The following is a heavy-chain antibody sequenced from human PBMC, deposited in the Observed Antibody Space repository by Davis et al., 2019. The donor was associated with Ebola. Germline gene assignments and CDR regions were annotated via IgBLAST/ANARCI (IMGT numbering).Heavy chain of an antibody. CDR3: ARGWLRAGMDV. V-gene: IGHV6-1*01. CDR1: GDSVSSLA. CDR2: TYYTSKWNY. D-gene: IGHD5-18*01. J-gene: IGHJ6*04. Sequence: PSETLSLTCAISGDSVSSLAWNWIRQSPSRGLEWLGRTYYTSKWNYDYAPSVKSRINIKPDTSKNQFSLQLNSVTPEDTALYYCARGWLRAGMDVWGEGTTVTVSS.